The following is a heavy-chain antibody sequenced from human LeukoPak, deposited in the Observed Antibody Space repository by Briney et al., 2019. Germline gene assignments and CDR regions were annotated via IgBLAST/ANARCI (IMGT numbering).Heavy chain of an antibody. V-gene: IGHV5-51*01. Sequence: RESLKISCKGSGYTFPSYWIAWVRQMPGKGLEWMGIIYPGDSDTRYSPSFQGQVTISADKSISTAFLQWSSLKASDTAMYYCARQTASCSSTSCYEFDYWGQGTLVTVSS. CDR2: IYPGDSDT. CDR1: GYTFPSYW. CDR3: ARQTASCSSTSCYEFDY. J-gene: IGHJ4*02. D-gene: IGHD2-2*01.